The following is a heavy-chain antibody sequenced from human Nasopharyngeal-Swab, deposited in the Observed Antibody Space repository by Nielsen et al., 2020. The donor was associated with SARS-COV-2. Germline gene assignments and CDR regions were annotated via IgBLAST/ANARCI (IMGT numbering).Heavy chain of an antibody. CDR3: ASVITGAAFDI. Sequence: SVKVSCKNSGGTFSSYAISWVRQAPGQGLEWMGRIIPILGIANYAQKFQGRVTITADKSTSTAYMELSSLRSEDTAVYYCASVITGAAFDIWGQGTMVTVSS. D-gene: IGHD3-16*02. J-gene: IGHJ3*02. CDR2: IIPILGIA. V-gene: IGHV1-69*04. CDR1: GGTFSSYA.